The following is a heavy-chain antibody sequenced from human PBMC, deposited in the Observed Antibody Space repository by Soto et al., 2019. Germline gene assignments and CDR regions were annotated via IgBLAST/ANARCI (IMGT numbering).Heavy chain of an antibody. D-gene: IGHD3-22*01. CDR2: IYYSGST. Sequence: SETLSLTCTVSGGSISTFYWSWIRQPPGKGLEWIGSIYYSGSTYYNPSLKSRVTISVDTSKNQLSLKLSSVTAADTAVYYCGRDSAASVRGYYYDSSGYRAFDIWGQGTMVTVSS. V-gene: IGHV4-59*12. J-gene: IGHJ3*02. CDR3: GRDSAASVRGYYYDSSGYRAFDI. CDR1: GGSISTFY.